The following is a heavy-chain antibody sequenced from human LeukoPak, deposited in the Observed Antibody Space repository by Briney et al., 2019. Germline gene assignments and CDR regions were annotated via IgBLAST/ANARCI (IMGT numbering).Heavy chain of an antibody. D-gene: IGHD5-18*01. J-gene: IGHJ4*02. CDR3: ARGRGYSYDTDY. CDR1: GFTFSSYS. Sequence: GGSLRLSCAASGFTFSSYSMKGVRQAPGKGLEWVSYISSSGSTIYYAESVKGRFTISRDNAKNSLYLQVNSLRAEDTAVYYCARGRGYSYDTDYWGQGTLVTVSS. CDR2: ISSSGSTI. V-gene: IGHV3-48*01.